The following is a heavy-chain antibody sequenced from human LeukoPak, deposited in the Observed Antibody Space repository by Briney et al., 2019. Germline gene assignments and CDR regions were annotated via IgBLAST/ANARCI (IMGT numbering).Heavy chain of an antibody. Sequence: ETLSLTCAVYGGSFSGYYWSWIRQPPGKGLEWVGRIKSKTDGGTTDYAAPVKGRFTISRDDSKNTLYLQMNSLKTEDTAVYYCTTVFAVTPYFDYWGQGTLVTVSS. V-gene: IGHV3-15*01. CDR1: GGSFSGYY. J-gene: IGHJ4*02. CDR3: TTVFAVTPYFDY. D-gene: IGHD4-17*01. CDR2: IKSKTDGGTT.